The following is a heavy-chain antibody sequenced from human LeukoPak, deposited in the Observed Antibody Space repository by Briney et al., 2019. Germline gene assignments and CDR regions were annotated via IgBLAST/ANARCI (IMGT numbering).Heavy chain of an antibody. D-gene: IGHD3-22*01. CDR3: ARDPYYYDSSGYYRAFDI. CDR2: IYHSGST. J-gene: IGHJ3*02. CDR1: GYSISSGYY. V-gene: IGHV4-38-2*02. Sequence: SETLSLTCTASGYSISSGYYWGWIRQPPGKGLEWIGSIYHSGSTYYNPSLKSRVTISVDTSKNQFSLKLSSVTAADTAVYYCARDPYYYDSSGYYRAFDIWGQGTMVTVSS.